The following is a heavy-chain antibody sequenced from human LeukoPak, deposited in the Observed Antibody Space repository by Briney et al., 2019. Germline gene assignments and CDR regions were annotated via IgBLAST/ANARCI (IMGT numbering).Heavy chain of an antibody. CDR1: GGSLSRYY. CDR2: IYTSGIT. Sequence: SETLSLTCTVSGGSLSRYYWSWIRQSAGKGLEWIGRIYTSGITNYNPSLKSRVTMSIDTSKNQFSLKLSSVTAADTALYYCAREASPYTYFSSGMDVWGQGTTVTVSS. J-gene: IGHJ6*02. CDR3: AREASPYTYFSSGMDV. D-gene: IGHD2/OR15-2a*01. V-gene: IGHV4-4*07.